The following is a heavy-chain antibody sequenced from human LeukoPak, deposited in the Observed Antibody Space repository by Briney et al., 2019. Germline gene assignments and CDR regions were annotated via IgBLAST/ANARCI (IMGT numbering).Heavy chain of an antibody. V-gene: IGHV3-7*01. J-gene: IGHJ4*02. CDR2: IKQDGREK. D-gene: IGHD3-9*01. CDR1: GFTFSSYW. CDR3: ARVEDYDILTGFDY. Sequence: GGSLRLSCAASGFTFSSYWLSWVRQAPGKGLEWVANIKQDGREKYYVDSVKGRFTISRDNAKNSLYLQMNSLRAEDTAVYYCARVEDYDILTGFDYWGQGTLVTVSS.